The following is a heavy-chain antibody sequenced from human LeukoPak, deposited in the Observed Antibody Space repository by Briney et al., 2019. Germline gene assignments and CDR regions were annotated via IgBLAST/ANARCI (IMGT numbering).Heavy chain of an antibody. J-gene: IGHJ4*02. CDR2: ISSSGKS. V-gene: IGHV4-39*01. D-gene: IGHD1-26*01. Sequence: SFTLSLACAASGGSIAYTTVDAAWFRQPPGQGLEWIATISSSGKSYYNPYLMSRVTVSVDTSKNQFSLDVTSVTATDTGLFYCARFKGGTGFDYWGRGILVIVS. CDR3: ARFKGGTGFDY. CDR1: GGSIAYTTVD.